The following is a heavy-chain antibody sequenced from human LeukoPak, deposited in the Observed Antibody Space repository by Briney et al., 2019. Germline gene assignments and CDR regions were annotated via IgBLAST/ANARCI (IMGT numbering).Heavy chain of an antibody. J-gene: IGHJ6*03. CDR2: ISSNGGST. V-gene: IGHV3-64*01. Sequence: GGSRRLSCAAPGFTFGGYAMHWFAQAPGKGLKYVSAISSNGGSTYYANSVKGRFTISRDNSKNTLYLQMGSLRAEDMAVYYCARDPSDYDFWSGYYSYMDVWGKGTTVTVSS. CDR3: ARDPSDYDFWSGYYSYMDV. CDR1: GFTFGGYA. D-gene: IGHD3-3*01.